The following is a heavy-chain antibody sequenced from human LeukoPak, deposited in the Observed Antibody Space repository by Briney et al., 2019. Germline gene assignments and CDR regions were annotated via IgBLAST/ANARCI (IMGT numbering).Heavy chain of an antibody. D-gene: IGHD2-2*01. CDR2: ITDNGRKS. V-gene: IGHV3-48*04. J-gene: IGHJ4*02. CDR3: ARDFPRAIYCNNTICSPGFDY. Sequence: GGSLRLSCAASGFTFSSYGMSWVRQAPGKGLEWISYITDNGRKSFYADSVKGRFTISRDNAKNSLYLQMNRLRAEDTAVYYCARDFPRAIYCNNTICSPGFDYWGQGTLVTVSS. CDR1: GFTFSSYG.